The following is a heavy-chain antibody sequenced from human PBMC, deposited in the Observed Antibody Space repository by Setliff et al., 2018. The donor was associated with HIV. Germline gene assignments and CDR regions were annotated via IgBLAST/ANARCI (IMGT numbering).Heavy chain of an antibody. Sequence: GASVKVSCKASGYTFTSDYIHWVRQAPGQGLEWMGIINPAGNPTSYAQKLQGRVTMTTDTSTSTAYMELRSLRSDDTAVYYCARDYAYDILTGYYSPPDAFDIWGQGTMVTVSS. CDR2: INPAGNPT. V-gene: IGHV1-46*01. CDR1: GYTFTSDY. CDR3: ARDYAYDILTGYYSPPDAFDI. J-gene: IGHJ3*02. D-gene: IGHD3-9*01.